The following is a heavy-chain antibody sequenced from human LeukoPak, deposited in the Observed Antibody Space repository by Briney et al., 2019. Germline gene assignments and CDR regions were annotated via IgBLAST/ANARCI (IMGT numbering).Heavy chain of an antibody. Sequence: PGGSLGLSCVGSRFTFSNAWMSWVRQAPGKGLEWVGRIKSNVNGGTIDYAPPVKGRFIISRDDSKDTLYLHMSSLKIEDTAVYYCTTWDYVDYWGQGTVVTVSS. CDR3: TTWDYVDY. D-gene: IGHD1-26*01. CDR2: IKSNVNGGTI. J-gene: IGHJ4*02. V-gene: IGHV3-15*01. CDR1: RFTFSNAW.